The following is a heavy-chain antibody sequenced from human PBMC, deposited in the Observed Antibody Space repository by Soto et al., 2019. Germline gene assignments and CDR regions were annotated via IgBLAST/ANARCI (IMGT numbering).Heavy chain of an antibody. Sequence: QVQLAQSGTEVKKPGSSVKVSCKASGDTFSNYAISWVRQAPGQGLAWMGSIVPVFGPPNYAQKFRGRVTFTADESISTAYMALSSLTSDDTAVYYCARWAGYCTNKHCYVPSDYWCQGTLVTVSS. CDR2: IVPVFGPP. CDR3: ARWAGYCTNKHCYVPSDY. D-gene: IGHD2-8*01. J-gene: IGHJ4*02. CDR1: GDTFSNYA. V-gene: IGHV1-69*18.